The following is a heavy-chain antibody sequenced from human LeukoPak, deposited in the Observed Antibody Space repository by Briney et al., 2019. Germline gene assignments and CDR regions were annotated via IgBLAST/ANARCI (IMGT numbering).Heavy chain of an antibody. CDR2: IIPIFGTA. D-gene: IGHD5-24*01. V-gene: IGHV1-69*05. J-gene: IGHJ4*02. Sequence: SVKVSCKASGGTFSSYAISWVRQAPGQGLELMGRIIPIFGTANYAQKFQGRVTITTDESTSTAYMELSSLRSEDTAVYYCARGGWLQFCYFDYWGQGTLVTVSS. CDR1: GGTFSSYA. CDR3: ARGGWLQFCYFDY.